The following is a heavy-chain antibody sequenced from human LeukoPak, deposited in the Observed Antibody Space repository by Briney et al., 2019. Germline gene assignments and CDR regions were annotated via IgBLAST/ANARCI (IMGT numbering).Heavy chain of an antibody. CDR2: MSYDGSNK. D-gene: IGHD4-17*01. CDR1: GFSFSSYG. Sequence: GGSLRLSCAASGFSFSSYGMHWVRRAPGKGLEWVAVMSYDGSNKYYADSVKGRFTISRDNSRNKLYLQMNSLRAEDTAVYHCAKVLGYGDYYWAFDYWGQGTLVTVSS. J-gene: IGHJ4*02. CDR3: AKVLGYGDYYWAFDY. V-gene: IGHV3-30*18.